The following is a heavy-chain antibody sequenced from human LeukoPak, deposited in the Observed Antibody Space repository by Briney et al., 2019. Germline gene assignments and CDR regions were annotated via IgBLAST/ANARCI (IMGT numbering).Heavy chain of an antibody. CDR1: GFTVSSNY. CDR3: ASTMDSSGQGISGFDY. J-gene: IGHJ4*02. V-gene: IGHV3-53*01. D-gene: IGHD3-22*01. Sequence: GGSLRLSCAASGFTVSSNYMSWVRQAPGKGLEWVSVIYSVGSTYYADSVKGRFTISRDNAKNSLYLQMNSLRAEDTAVYYCASTMDSSGQGISGFDYWGQGTLVTVSS. CDR2: IYSVGST.